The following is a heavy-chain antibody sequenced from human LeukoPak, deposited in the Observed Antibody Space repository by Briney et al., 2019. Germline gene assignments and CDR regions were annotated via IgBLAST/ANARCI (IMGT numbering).Heavy chain of an antibody. CDR3: TKTHFWSGYHDY. CDR1: GFTFSSYE. CDR2: IKSKTDGGTT. Sequence: GGSLRLSCAASGFTFSSYEMNWVRQAPGKGLEWVGRIKSKTDGGTTDYAAPVKGRFTISRDDSKNTLYLQMNSLKTENTAVYYCTKTHFWSGYHDYWGQGTLVTVSS. D-gene: IGHD3-3*02. J-gene: IGHJ4*02. V-gene: IGHV3-15*01.